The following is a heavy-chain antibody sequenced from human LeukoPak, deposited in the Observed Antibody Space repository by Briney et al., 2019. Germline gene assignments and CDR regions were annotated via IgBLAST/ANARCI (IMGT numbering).Heavy chain of an antibody. J-gene: IGHJ5*02. D-gene: IGHD2-21*02. CDR3: ARDRGDHNWFDP. CDR1: GGSISSGGYY. Sequence: SETLSLTCTVSGGSISSGGYYWSWIRQHSGKGLEWIGYIYYSGSTYYNPSLKSRVTISVDTSKNQFSLKLSSVTAADTAVYYCARDRGDHNWFDPWGQGTLVTVSS. CDR2: IYYSGST. V-gene: IGHV4-31*03.